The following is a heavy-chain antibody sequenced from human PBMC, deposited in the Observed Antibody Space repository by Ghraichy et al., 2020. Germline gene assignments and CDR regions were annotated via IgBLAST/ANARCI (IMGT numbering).Heavy chain of an antibody. J-gene: IGHJ6*03. Sequence: GGSLRLSCAASGFTFSSYSMNWVRQAPGKGLEWVSSISSSSSYIYYADSVKGRFTISRDNAKNSLYLQMNSLRAEDTAVYYCARAHFWSGYYTYYYYYMDVWGKGTTVTVSS. CDR3: ARAHFWSGYYTYYYYYMDV. V-gene: IGHV3-21*01. D-gene: IGHD3-3*02. CDR1: GFTFSSYS. CDR2: ISSSSSYI.